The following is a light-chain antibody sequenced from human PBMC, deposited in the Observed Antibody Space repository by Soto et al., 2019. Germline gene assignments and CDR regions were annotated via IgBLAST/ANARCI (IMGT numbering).Light chain of an antibody. CDR2: DAS. CDR1: QSVSSN. V-gene: IGKV3-15*01. CDR3: QHYNNWPLYT. Sequence: EIVMTQSPATLSVSPGESATLSCRASQSVSSNLAWYQQKPGQAPRLLIYDASTRATGLPARFSGSGSGTEFTLTISSLQSEDFAVYYCQHYNNWPLYTFGQGTKLEIK. J-gene: IGKJ2*01.